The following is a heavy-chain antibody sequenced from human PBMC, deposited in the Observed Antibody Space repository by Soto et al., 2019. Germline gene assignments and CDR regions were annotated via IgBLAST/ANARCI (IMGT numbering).Heavy chain of an antibody. CDR3: AREVQLERSFDY. CDR2: IWYDGSNK. J-gene: IGHJ4*02. D-gene: IGHD1-1*01. Sequence: GGSLRLSCAASGFTFSSYGMHWVRQAPGKGLEWVAVIWYDGSNKYYADSVKGRFTISRDNSKNTLYLQMNSLRAEDTAVYYCAREVQLERSFDYWGQGTLVTVSS. V-gene: IGHV3-33*01. CDR1: GFTFSSYG.